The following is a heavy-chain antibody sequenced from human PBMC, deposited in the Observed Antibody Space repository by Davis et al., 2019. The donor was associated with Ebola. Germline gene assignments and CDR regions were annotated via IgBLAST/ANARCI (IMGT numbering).Heavy chain of an antibody. CDR2: LGLSRDT. V-gene: IGHV3-23*01. CDR1: GFTFSSYV. D-gene: IGHD1-26*01. Sequence: PGGSLRLSCAASGFTFSSYVMSWVRRAPGKGLEWVSTLGLSRDTYYADSVKGRFTISRDNSKNTLYLQMNSLRAEDTAVYYCARHGAEWEPSGYQYGMDVWGQGTTVTVSS. J-gene: IGHJ6*02. CDR3: ARHGAEWEPSGYQYGMDV.